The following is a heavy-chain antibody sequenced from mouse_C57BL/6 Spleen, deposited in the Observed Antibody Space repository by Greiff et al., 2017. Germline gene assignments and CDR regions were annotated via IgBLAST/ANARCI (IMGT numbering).Heavy chain of an antibody. Sequence: QVQLQQPGAELVRPGSSVKLSCKASGYTFTSYWMDWVKQRPGQGLEWIGNIYPSASETHYNQKFKDKATLSIDKSASTAYMQLSSLTSEDSAVYYCARRDYDLYWYFDVWGTGTTVTVSS. CDR2: IYPSASET. CDR1: GYTFTSYW. CDR3: ARRDYDLYWYFDV. D-gene: IGHD2-4*01. V-gene: IGHV1-61*01. J-gene: IGHJ1*03.